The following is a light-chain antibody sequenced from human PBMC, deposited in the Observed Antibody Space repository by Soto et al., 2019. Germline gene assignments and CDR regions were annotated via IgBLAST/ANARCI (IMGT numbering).Light chain of an antibody. Sequence: DIQMTQSPSTLSASGGDSVTITCRASQSISSWLAWYQQKPGKVPKLLIYDASTLKGGVPSRFSGSGSGTEFSLTISSLQPDDFATYYCQQPKSYPLTLGGGTKVDIK. CDR3: QQPKSYPLT. V-gene: IGKV1-5*01. J-gene: IGKJ4*01. CDR1: QSISSW. CDR2: DAS.